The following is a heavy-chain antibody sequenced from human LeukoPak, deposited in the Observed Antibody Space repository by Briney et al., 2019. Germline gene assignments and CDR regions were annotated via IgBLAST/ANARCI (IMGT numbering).Heavy chain of an antibody. CDR3: ARGRAGGRKAFDI. D-gene: IGHD1-26*01. V-gene: IGHV4-34*01. J-gene: IGHJ3*02. CDR2: INHSGST. Sequence: PSVTLSLTCAVYGGSFSGYYWSWIRQPPGKGLEWIGEINHSGSTNYHPSLKSRVTISVDTSKNQSSLKLSSVTAADTAVYYCARGRAGGRKAFDIWGQRTMVTVSS. CDR1: GGSFSGYY.